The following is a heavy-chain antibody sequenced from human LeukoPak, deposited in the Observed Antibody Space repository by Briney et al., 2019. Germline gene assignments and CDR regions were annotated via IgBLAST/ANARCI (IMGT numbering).Heavy chain of an antibody. J-gene: IGHJ5*02. D-gene: IGHD3-10*01. CDR3: ARDHKFRGVIIESAWFDP. CDR1: GYTFTSYY. Sequence: ASVKVSCKASGYTFTSYYVHWVRQAPGQGLEWMGWISAYNGNTNYAQKLQGRVTMTTDTSTSTAYMELRSLRSDDTAVYYCARDHKFRGVIIESAWFDPWGQGTLVTVSS. V-gene: IGHV1-18*04. CDR2: ISAYNGNT.